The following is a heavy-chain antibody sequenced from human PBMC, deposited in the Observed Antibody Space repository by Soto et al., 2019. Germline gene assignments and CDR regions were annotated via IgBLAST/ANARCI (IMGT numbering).Heavy chain of an antibody. Sequence: GKGLEWVAVISYDGSNKYYADSVKGRFTISRDNSKNTLYLQMNSLRAEDTALYYCAKDVTYYYDSAGSNYFDYWGQGTLVTVSS. CDR2: ISYDGSNK. CDR3: AKDVTYYYDSAGSNYFDY. V-gene: IGHV3-30*18. D-gene: IGHD3-22*01. J-gene: IGHJ4*02.